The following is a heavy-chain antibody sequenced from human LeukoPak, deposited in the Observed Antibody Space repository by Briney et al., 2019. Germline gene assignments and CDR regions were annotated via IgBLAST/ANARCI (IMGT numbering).Heavy chain of an antibody. CDR1: GGSISSGGYY. CDR3: ARDKTSLYYYDSSGYFPDAFDI. D-gene: IGHD3-22*01. CDR2: IYYSGRT. Sequence: SETLSLTCTVSGGSISSGGYYWGWIRQHPGKGLEWIGYIYYSGRTYYKPSLKSRVTISVDTSKNQFSLKLSSVTAADTALYYCARDKTSLYYYDSSGYFPDAFDIWGQGTMVTVSS. V-gene: IGHV4-31*03. J-gene: IGHJ3*02.